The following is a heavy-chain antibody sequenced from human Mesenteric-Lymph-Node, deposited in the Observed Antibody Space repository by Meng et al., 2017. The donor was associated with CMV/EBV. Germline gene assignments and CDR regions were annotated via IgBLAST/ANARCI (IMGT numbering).Heavy chain of an antibody. CDR2: IYYSGST. V-gene: IGHV4-59*01. Sequence: ESLKISCTVSGGSISSYYWSWIRQPPGKGLEWIGYIYYSGSTNYNPSLKSRVTISVDTSKNQFSLKLSSVTAADTAVYYCARSGTFWYFDLWGRGTLVTVSS. CDR1: GGSISSYY. D-gene: IGHD1-26*01. CDR3: ARSGTFWYFDL. J-gene: IGHJ2*01.